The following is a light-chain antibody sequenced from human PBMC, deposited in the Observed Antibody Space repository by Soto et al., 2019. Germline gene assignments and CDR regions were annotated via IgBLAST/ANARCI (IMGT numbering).Light chain of an antibody. Sequence: EIVLTHAPCTLSLSPVDTATLSCRASQSVSNTYLAWYQQKPGQAPRLLIYDASNRATGIPARFSGSGSGTDFTLTISSLEPEDFAVYYCQQYISSPRTFGQGTKVDIK. V-gene: IGKV3-20*01. CDR3: QQYISSPRT. CDR2: DAS. J-gene: IGKJ1*01. CDR1: QSVSNTY.